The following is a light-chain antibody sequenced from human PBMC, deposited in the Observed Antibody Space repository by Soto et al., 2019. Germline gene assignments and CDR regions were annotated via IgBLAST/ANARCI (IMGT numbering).Light chain of an antibody. Sequence: QSALTQPASVSGSPGQSITISCTGTKSDVDAYNYVSWYQQFPGKAPKLMIYDVSNRPSGVSDRFSGSKSGNTASLTISGLQADDEADYYCTSYTTTYTLVFGGGTKLTVL. V-gene: IGLV2-14*03. CDR1: KSDVDAYNY. CDR2: DVS. CDR3: TSYTTTYTLV. J-gene: IGLJ3*02.